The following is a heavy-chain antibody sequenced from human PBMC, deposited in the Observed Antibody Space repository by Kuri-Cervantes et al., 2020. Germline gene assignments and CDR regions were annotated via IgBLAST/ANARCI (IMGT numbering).Heavy chain of an antibody. CDR3: ARDRSNRIVVVINPSPLDY. Sequence: ASVKVSCKASGYTFNSYGNSYGISWVRQAPGQGLEWMGWISAFNGNTNYAQKFQGRVTMTTDTSTSTAYMELRSLRSDDTAVYYCARDRSNRIVVVINPSPLDYWGQGTLVTVSS. CDR1: GYTFNSYGNSYG. D-gene: IGHD3-22*01. V-gene: IGHV1-18*01. J-gene: IGHJ4*02. CDR2: ISAFNGNT.